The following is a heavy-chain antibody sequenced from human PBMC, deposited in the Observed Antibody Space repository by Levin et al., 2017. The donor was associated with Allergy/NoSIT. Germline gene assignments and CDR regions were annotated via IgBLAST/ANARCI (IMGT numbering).Heavy chain of an antibody. Sequence: SETLSLTCTVSGGSINSGGYYWNWIRQHPGKGLESIGYIYYSGDTYYNPSLESRVTISLDTSRNQFSLKLKSLTAADTAVYYCARRGYSYNDAFNIWGQGTMLTVSS. V-gene: IGHV4-31*03. CDR1: GGSINSGGYY. CDR3: ARRGYSYNDAFNI. J-gene: IGHJ3*02. CDR2: IYYSGDT. D-gene: IGHD5-18*01.